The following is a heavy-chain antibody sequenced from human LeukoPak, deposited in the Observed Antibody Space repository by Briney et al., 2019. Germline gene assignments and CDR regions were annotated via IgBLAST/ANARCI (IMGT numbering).Heavy chain of an antibody. V-gene: IGHV4-31*03. CDR3: ARGVSSSWYFDL. Sequence: SETLSLTCTVSGGSISSGGYYWSWIRQHPGKGLEWIGYIYYSGSTYYNPSLKSRVTISVDTSKNQFSLKVSSVTAADTAVFYCARGVSSSWYFDLWGRGTLVTVSS. CDR1: GGSISSGGYY. D-gene: IGHD6-6*01. CDR2: IYYSGST. J-gene: IGHJ2*01.